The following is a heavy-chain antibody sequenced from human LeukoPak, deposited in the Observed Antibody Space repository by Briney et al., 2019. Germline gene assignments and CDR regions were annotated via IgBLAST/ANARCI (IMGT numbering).Heavy chain of an antibody. J-gene: IGHJ4*02. D-gene: IGHD3-9*01. CDR1: GFTFDDHA. V-gene: IGHV3-9*03. CDR3: AKASGSLTYYDILTGYYYFDY. Sequence: PGRSLRLSCAASGFTFDDHAMHWVRQAPGKGLEWVSGISWNSGSIGYADSVKGRFTISRDNAKNSLYLQMNSLRAEDMALYYCAKASGSLTYYDILTGYYYFDYWGQGTLVTVSS. CDR2: ISWNSGSI.